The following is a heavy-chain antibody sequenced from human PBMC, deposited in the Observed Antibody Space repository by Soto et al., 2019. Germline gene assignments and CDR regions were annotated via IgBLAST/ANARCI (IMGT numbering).Heavy chain of an antibody. CDR1: GFTFSSYA. J-gene: IGHJ4*02. CDR2: ISGSGGST. D-gene: IGHD3-10*01. V-gene: IGHV3-23*01. CDR3: AKDSITMVRGDNNFDY. Sequence: EVQLLESGGGLVQPGGSLRLSCAASGFTFSSYAMSWVRQAPGKGLEWVSAISGSGGSTYYADSVKGRFTISRDNSKNTLYLQMNSLRAEDTAVYYCAKDSITMVRGDNNFDYWGQGTLVTVSS.